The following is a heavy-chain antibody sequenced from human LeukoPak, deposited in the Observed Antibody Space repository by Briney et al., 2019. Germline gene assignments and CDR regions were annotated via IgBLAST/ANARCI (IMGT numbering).Heavy chain of an antibody. CDR1: GYSSTSYW. Sequence: GESPRIFCKASGYSSTSYWISWVLQMPGKGLEWMGRIDPSDSYTNYSPSFQGHVTISADKSISTAYLQWSSLKASDTAMYYCARPPTVAGTDYWGQGTLVTVSS. CDR2: IDPSDSYT. CDR3: ARPPTVAGTDY. J-gene: IGHJ4*02. D-gene: IGHD6-19*01. V-gene: IGHV5-10-1*01.